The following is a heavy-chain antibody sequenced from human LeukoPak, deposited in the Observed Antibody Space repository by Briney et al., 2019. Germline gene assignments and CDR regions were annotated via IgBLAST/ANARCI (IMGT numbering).Heavy chain of an antibody. V-gene: IGHV4-4*07. Sequence: SETLSPTCTVSGGSISSYYWSWIRQPAGKGLEWIGRIYTSGSTNYNPSLKSRVTMSVDTSKNQFSLKLSSVTAADTAVYYCARDLGYCSSTSCRRDYYMDVWGKGTTVTVSS. CDR1: GGSISSYY. D-gene: IGHD2-2*01. CDR2: IYTSGST. J-gene: IGHJ6*03. CDR3: ARDLGYCSSTSCRRDYYMDV.